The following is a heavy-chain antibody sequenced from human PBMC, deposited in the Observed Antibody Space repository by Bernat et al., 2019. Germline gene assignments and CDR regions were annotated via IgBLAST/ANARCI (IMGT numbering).Heavy chain of an antibody. CDR3: VHCLAITVTTVVSSDYAFHI. J-gene: IGHJ3*02. V-gene: IGHV3-64D*06. D-gene: IGHD4-23*01. CDR1: GFTFSSYA. Sequence: EVQLVESGGGLVQPGGSLRLSCSASGFTFSSYAMHWVRQASGKGLEYVSAISSNGGSTYYADSVKGRFTISSDKSKNTLYLQMSSLRAEDTAVYYCVHCLAITVTTVVSSDYAFHIWGQGTLVTVSS. CDR2: ISSNGGST.